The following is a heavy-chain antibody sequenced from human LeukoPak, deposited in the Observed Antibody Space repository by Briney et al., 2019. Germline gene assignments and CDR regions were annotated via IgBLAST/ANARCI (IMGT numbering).Heavy chain of an antibody. Sequence: GGCLRLSCVASGFTFSGYWMHWVRQAPREGPVWVARINSDGSETRHADSVEGRLTISRDNAKSTLYLQMNSLRAEDTAMYYRARDFRVGEPFDLWGQGTLVTVSS. V-gene: IGHV3-74*01. J-gene: IGHJ5*02. CDR3: ARDFRVGEPFDL. D-gene: IGHD1-14*01. CDR2: INSDGSET. CDR1: GFTFSGYW.